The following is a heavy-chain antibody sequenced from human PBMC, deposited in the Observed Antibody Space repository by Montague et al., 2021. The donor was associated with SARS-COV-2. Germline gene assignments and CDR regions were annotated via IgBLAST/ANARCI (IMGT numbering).Heavy chain of an antibody. CDR2: XYSNDEK. D-gene: IGHD3-9*01. J-gene: IGHJ4*02. Sequence: PALVKPTQTLTLTCTFSGFSLSTPNVGVSWIRQPPGKALEWVAVXYSNDEKRCSPSLRNRLTITKDTAKNQVVLSLTYVDPVDTAAYHCAHLIRYYDIFTGIPFDYWGQGSQVTVSS. CDR3: AHLIRYYDIFTGIPFDY. CDR1: GFSLSTPNVG. V-gene: IGHV2-5*01.